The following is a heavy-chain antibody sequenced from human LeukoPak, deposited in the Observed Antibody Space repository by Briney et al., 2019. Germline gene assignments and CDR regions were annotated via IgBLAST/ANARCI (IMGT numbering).Heavy chain of an antibody. Sequence: PGRSLRLSCAASGFTVSSNYMSWVRQAPGRGLEWVSVIYSGDSTYYADSVKGRFTISRHNSKNTLYLQMNSLRAEDTAVYYCATEYCGGDCSDAFDIWGQGTMVTVSS. J-gene: IGHJ3*02. CDR3: ATEYCGGDCSDAFDI. CDR2: IYSGDST. CDR1: GFTVSSNY. V-gene: IGHV3-53*04. D-gene: IGHD2-21*02.